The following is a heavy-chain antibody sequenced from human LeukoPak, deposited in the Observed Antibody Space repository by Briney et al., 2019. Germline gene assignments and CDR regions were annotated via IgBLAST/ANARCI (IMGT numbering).Heavy chain of an antibody. V-gene: IGHV3-53*01. CDR3: ARDRHYGDYAFDP. CDR1: GFTVSSNY. D-gene: IGHD4-17*01. CDR2: IYSGGGT. J-gene: IGHJ5*02. Sequence: QPGGSLRLSCAASGFTVSSNYMSWVRQAPGKGLEWVSVIYSGGGTYYADSVKGRFTISRDNSKNTLYLQMNSLRAEDTAVYYCARDRHYGDYAFDPWGQGTLVTVSS.